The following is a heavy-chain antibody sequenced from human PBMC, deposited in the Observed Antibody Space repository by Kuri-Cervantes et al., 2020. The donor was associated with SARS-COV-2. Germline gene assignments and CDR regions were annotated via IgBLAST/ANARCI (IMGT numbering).Heavy chain of an antibody. Sequence: GSLRLSCAASGFTFSNAWMSWVRQAPGKGLEWVGRIKSKTDGGTTDYAAPVKGRFTISRDDSKNTLYLQMNSLRAEDTAVYYCARSSSWYEGWFDPWGQGTLVTVSS. D-gene: IGHD6-13*01. V-gene: IGHV3-15*01. CDR1: GFTFSNAW. J-gene: IGHJ5*02. CDR3: ARSSSWYEGWFDP. CDR2: IKSKTDGGTT.